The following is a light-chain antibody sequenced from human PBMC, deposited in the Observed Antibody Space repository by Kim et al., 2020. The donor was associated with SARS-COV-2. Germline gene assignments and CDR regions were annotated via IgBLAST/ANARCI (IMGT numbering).Light chain of an antibody. CDR3: SSYTSSSIWV. CDR1: SSDIGGYNY. CDR2: DVS. Sequence: GRSMTISCAGTSSDIGGYNYVSWYQQYPGKAPKLMVYDVSKWPSGVSNRFSGSKSGNTASLTISGLQAEDEADYYCSSYTSSSIWVFGGGTQLTVL. J-gene: IGLJ3*02. V-gene: IGLV2-14*04.